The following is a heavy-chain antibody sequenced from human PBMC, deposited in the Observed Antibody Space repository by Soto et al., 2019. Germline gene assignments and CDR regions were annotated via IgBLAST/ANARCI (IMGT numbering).Heavy chain of an antibody. V-gene: IGHV5-51*01. D-gene: IGHD3-3*01. CDR2: IYPSDSDT. CDR3: ARGGVSARKFDY. Sequence: GEALKISCKGSGYHFAGYWIAWVRQMTGKGLELMGIIYPSDSDTRYRPSFQGQVTISADKSISSAYLQWSSLRASDTAMYYCARGGVSARKFDYWGQGTPVTVSS. CDR1: GYHFAGYW. J-gene: IGHJ4*02.